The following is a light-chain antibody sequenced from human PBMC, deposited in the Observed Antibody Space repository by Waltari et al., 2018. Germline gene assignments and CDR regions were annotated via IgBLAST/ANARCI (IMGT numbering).Light chain of an antibody. CDR3: SSFTSSSTLV. Sequence: QSALTQPASVSGSPGQSNTISCIGTSSDVGGYDYVSWYQQHPGKPPKLMIYDVTNRPSGVSDRFSGSKSGNTASLTISGLQAEDEADYYCSSFTSSSTLVFGGGTELTVL. V-gene: IGLV2-14*03. CDR1: SSDVGGYDY. J-gene: IGLJ2*01. CDR2: DVT.